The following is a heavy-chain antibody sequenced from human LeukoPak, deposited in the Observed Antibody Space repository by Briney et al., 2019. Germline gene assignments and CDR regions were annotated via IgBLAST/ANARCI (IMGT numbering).Heavy chain of an antibody. CDR2: INHSGGT. CDR3: ARVPRIAARLGYRGYYYYMDA. Sequence: SETLSLTCAAYGGSFSGYYWSWIRQPPGKGLEWIGEINHSGGTNYNPSLKRRVTISVGTSENQFFLQLSSVTTADTAVFYCARVPRIAARLGYRGYYYYMDAWGKGTTVTVSS. V-gene: IGHV4-34*01. D-gene: IGHD6-6*01. J-gene: IGHJ6*03. CDR1: GGSFSGYY.